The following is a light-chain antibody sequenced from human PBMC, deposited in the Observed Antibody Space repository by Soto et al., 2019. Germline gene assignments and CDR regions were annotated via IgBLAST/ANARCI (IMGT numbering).Light chain of an antibody. V-gene: IGKV1-5*03. CDR1: QSISSW. Sequence: DIQMTQSPSTLSASVGDRVTITCRASQSISSWLAWYQQKPGKAPKLLIYKASSLESGVPSRFSGSGSGTESTLTIRSLKPDDFATYYCQQYNNYATFGQGTKVDIK. CDR2: KAS. CDR3: QQYNNYAT. J-gene: IGKJ1*01.